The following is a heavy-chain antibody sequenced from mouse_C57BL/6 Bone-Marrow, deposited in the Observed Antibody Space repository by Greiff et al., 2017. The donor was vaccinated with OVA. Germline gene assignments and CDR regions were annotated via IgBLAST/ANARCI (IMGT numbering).Heavy chain of an antibody. CDR2: IRNKANGYTT. J-gene: IGHJ3*01. D-gene: IGHD1-1*01. CDR1: GFTFTDYY. Sequence: EVKLVESGGGLVQPGGSLSLSCGASGFTFTDYYMSWVRQPPGKALEWLGFIRNKANGYTTEYSASVKGRFTISRDNSQSILYLQMNALRAEDSATYYCARSGLFSFAYWGQGTLVTVSA. V-gene: IGHV7-3*01. CDR3: ARSGLFSFAY.